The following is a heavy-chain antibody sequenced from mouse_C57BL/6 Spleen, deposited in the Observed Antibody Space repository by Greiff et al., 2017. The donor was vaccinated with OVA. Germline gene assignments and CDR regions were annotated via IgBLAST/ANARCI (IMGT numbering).Heavy chain of an antibody. Sequence: EVQLVESGGGLVKPGGSLKLSCAASGFTFSSYTMSWVRQTPEKRLEWVATISGGGGNTYYPDSVKGRFTISRDNAKNTLYLQMSSLRSEDTALYYCARHYGLYYFDYWGQGTTLTVSS. D-gene: IGHD1-2*01. CDR1: GFTFSSYT. CDR3: ARHYGLYYFDY. V-gene: IGHV5-9*01. CDR2: ISGGGGNT. J-gene: IGHJ2*01.